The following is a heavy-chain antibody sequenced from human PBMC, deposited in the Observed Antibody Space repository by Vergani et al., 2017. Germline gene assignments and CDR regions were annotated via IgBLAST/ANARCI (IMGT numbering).Heavy chain of an antibody. J-gene: IGHJ5*02. CDR3: ASLLGYCSSTSCRGRFDP. V-gene: IGHV4-39*01. D-gene: IGHD2-2*01. CDR1: GDSISSSSYY. CDR2: IYYSGST. Sequence: QLQLQESGPGLVKPSETLSLTCTVSGDSISSSSYYWGWIRQPPGKGLEWIGSIYYSGSTYYNPSLKSRVTISVDTSKNQFSLKLSSVTAADTAVYYCASLLGYCSSTSCRGRFDPWGQGTLVTVSS.